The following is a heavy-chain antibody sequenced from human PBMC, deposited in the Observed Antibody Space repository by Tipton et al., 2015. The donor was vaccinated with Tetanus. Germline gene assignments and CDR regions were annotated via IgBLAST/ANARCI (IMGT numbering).Heavy chain of an antibody. CDR1: GYTFSKYG. CDR3: ARAGAAVTSPFAN. Sequence: QLGQSGPEVKKPGASVKVSCKASGYTFSKYGITWVRQAPGQGLEWMGWIGADNGNTNYAQKFQGRVTGTTGTFTSTAYMEMRSLRSDDTAVYYCARAGAAVTSPFANWGQVTLVTVYS. J-gene: IGHJ4*02. V-gene: IGHV1-18*01. CDR2: IGADNGNT. D-gene: IGHD4-17*01.